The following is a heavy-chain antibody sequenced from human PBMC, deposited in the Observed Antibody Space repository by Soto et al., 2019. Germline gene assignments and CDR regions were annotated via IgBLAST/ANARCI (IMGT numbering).Heavy chain of an antibody. CDR2: VHSSGGT. CDR3: STILVRAPRLSGLVS. D-gene: IGHD6-25*01. CDR1: GGSIKNGDYF. Sequence: SETLSLTCTVSGGSIKNGDYFWGWIRQPPGKGLEWIGSVHSSGGTYYNSSLNGRVTISIDTSNNHFSLNLISVTAADTAVYFCSTILVRAPRLSGLVSWGQGTLVTVSS. V-gene: IGHV4-39*02. J-gene: IGHJ5*02.